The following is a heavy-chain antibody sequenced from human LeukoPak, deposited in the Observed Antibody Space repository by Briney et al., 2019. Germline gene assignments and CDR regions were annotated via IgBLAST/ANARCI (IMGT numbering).Heavy chain of an antibody. CDR3: AREYYYDSSGYYKRAFDI. J-gene: IGHJ3*02. CDR1: GGSISSGSYY. CDR2: IYTSGST. D-gene: IGHD3-22*01. V-gene: IGHV4-61*02. Sequence: PSETLSLTCTVSGGSISSGSYYWSWIRQPAGKGLEWIGRIYTSGSTNYNPSLKSRVTISVDTSKNQFSLKLSSVTAADTAVYYCAREYYYDSSGYYKRAFDIWGQGTMVTVSS.